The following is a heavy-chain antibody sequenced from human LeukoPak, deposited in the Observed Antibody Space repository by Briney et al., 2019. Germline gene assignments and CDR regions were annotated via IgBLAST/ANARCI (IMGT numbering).Heavy chain of an antibody. CDR3: ARDGRPLDY. CDR2: IKQDGGEK. J-gene: IGHJ4*02. V-gene: IGHV3-7*03. Sequence: GGSLRLSCVDSGTTFSRYWMSWVRQAPGKGLEWVANIKQDGGEKYYVDSVKGRFTISRDNAKNSLYLQMNRLRVEDTAVYYCARDGRPLDYWGQGTLVTVSS. CDR1: GTTFSRYW.